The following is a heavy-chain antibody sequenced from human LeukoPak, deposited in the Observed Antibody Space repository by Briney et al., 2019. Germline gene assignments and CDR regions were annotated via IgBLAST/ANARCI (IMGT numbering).Heavy chain of an antibody. Sequence: ASVKVSCKASGYTFTSYGISWVRQAPGQGLEWMGWISAYNGNTNYAQKLQGRVTMTTDTSTSTAYMELSSLRSEDTAVYYCAATGTGLFQGFDIWGQGTMVTVSS. CDR2: ISAYNGNT. D-gene: IGHD1-1*01. CDR3: AATGTGLFQGFDI. CDR1: GYTFTSYG. V-gene: IGHV1-18*01. J-gene: IGHJ3*02.